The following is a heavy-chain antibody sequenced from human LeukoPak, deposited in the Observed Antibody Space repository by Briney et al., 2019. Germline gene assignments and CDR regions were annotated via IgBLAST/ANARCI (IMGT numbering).Heavy chain of an antibody. CDR2: ISYSGST. J-gene: IGHJ3*02. CDR1: GGSISSSNYN. Sequence: SETLSLTCTVSGGSISSSNYNWGWIRQSPGKGLEWIGTISYSGSTYYNPSFKSRVTISVDTSKNQFSLKLTSVTAADTAVYYCARHTKSGYSYGFDAFHIWGQGTMVTVSA. D-gene: IGHD5-18*01. CDR3: ARHTKSGYSYGFDAFHI. V-gene: IGHV4-39*01.